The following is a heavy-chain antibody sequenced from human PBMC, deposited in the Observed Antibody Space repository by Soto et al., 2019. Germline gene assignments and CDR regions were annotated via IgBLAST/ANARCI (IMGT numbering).Heavy chain of an antibody. CDR2: TYYRSKWYN. Sequence: RXQTLAVTCAISGDSVSSNSATCNWIRHSPSRGLEWLGRTYYRSKWYNDYAVSVKSRITINPDTSKNQFSLQLNSVTPEDTAVYYCARASITIFGVVLHCDYWGQGTLVTVSS. J-gene: IGHJ4*02. V-gene: IGHV6-1*01. D-gene: IGHD3-3*01. CDR3: ARASITIFGVVLHCDY. CDR1: GDSVSSNSAT.